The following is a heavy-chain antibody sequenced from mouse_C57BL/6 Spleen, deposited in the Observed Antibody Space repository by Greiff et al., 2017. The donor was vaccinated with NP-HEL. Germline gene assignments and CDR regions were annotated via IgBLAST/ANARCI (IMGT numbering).Heavy chain of an antibody. Sequence: EVKLMESGGGLVKPGGSLKLSCAASGFTFSSYAMSWVRQTPEKRLEWVATISDGGSYTYYPDNVKGRFPISRDNAKNNLYLQMSHLKSEDTAMYYCARGEGLYYGSSLYAMDYWGQGTSVTVSS. J-gene: IGHJ4*01. V-gene: IGHV5-4*03. D-gene: IGHD1-1*01. CDR3: ARGEGLYYGSSLYAMDY. CDR1: GFTFSSYA. CDR2: ISDGGSYT.